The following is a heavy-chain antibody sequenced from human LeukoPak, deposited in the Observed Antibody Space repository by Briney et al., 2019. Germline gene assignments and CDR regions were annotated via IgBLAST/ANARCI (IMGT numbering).Heavy chain of an antibody. D-gene: IGHD5-18*01. Sequence: ASVKVSCKASGYTFTAYYIHWVRQAPGQGLEWMGRINPNRGGTNYAQKFQGRVSMTRDTSIRTAYMELSRLRSDDTAVYYCARDVGYSYVNDYWGQGTLVTVSS. V-gene: IGHV1-2*06. CDR1: GYTFTAYY. CDR2: INPNRGGT. J-gene: IGHJ4*02. CDR3: ARDVGYSYVNDY.